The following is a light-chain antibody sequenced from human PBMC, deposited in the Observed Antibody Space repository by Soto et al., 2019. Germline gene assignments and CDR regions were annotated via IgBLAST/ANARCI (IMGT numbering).Light chain of an antibody. CDR2: EGN. CDR1: SSDVGGYNL. V-gene: IGLV2-23*01. J-gene: IGLJ2*01. CDR3: CSYAGSSIPL. Sequence: QSALTQPASASGSPGQSITISCTGTSSDVGGYNLVSWYQQHPGKAPKLIIYEGNKRPSGVSNRFSGSKSGNTASLTISGLQAEDEADYYCCSYAGSSIPLFGGGTKLTVL.